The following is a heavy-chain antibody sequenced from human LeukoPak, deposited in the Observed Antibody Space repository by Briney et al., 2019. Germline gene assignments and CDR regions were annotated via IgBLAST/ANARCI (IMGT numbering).Heavy chain of an antibody. CDR1: GGSISSYY. CDR2: IYTSGST. J-gene: IGHJ4*02. Sequence: SETLSLTCTVSGGSISSYYWSWIRQPAGKGLEWIGRIYTSGSTNYNPSLKSRVTMSVDTSKNQFSLKLSSVTAADTAVYYCARESLKDSSGYYPPDYWGQGTLVTVSS. V-gene: IGHV4-4*07. CDR3: ARESLKDSSGYYPPDY. D-gene: IGHD3-22*01.